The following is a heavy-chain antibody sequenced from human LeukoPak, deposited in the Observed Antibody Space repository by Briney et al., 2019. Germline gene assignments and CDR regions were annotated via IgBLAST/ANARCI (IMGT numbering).Heavy chain of an antibody. Sequence: GGSLRLSCAASGFTFSSYGMHWVRQAPGKGLEWVAVISYDGSNKYYADSVKGRFTISRGNSKNTLYLQMDSLRAEDTAIYYCADFGSGSYCFDYWGQGTLVTVSS. J-gene: IGHJ4*02. CDR1: GFTFSSYG. D-gene: IGHD3-10*01. CDR3: ADFGSGSYCFDY. V-gene: IGHV3-30*03. CDR2: ISYDGSNK.